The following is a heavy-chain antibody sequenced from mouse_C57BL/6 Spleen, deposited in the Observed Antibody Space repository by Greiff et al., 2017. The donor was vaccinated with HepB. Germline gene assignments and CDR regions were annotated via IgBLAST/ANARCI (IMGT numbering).Heavy chain of an antibody. CDR3: AGVTEAWFAY. Sequence: QVQLKQPGAELVKPGASVKLSCKASGYTFTSCWMQWVKQRPGQGLEWIGEIDPSDSYTNYNQKFKGKATLTVDTSSSTAYMQLSSLTSEDSAVYYCAGVTEAWFAYWGQGTLVTVSA. J-gene: IGHJ3*01. D-gene: IGHD2-2*01. CDR2: IDPSDSYT. V-gene: IGHV1-50*01. CDR1: GYTFTSCW.